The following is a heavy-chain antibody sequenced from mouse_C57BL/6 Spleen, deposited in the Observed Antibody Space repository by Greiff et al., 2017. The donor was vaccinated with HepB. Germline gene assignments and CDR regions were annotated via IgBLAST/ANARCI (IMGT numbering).Heavy chain of an antibody. J-gene: IGHJ2*01. CDR1: GYTFTDYE. CDR3: TGSGGYYSPVDY. CDR2: IDPETGGT. Sequence: VQLQQSGAELVRPGASVTLSCKASGYTFTDYEMHWVKQTPVHGLEWIGAIDPETGGTAYNQKFKGKAILTADKSSSTAYMELRSLTSEDSAVYYCTGSGGYYSPVDYWGQGTTLTVSS. V-gene: IGHV1-15*01. D-gene: IGHD2-3*01.